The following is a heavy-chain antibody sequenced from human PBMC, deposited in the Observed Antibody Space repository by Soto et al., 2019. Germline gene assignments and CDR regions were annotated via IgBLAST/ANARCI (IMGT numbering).Heavy chain of an antibody. CDR1: GFNFGIYS. CDR2: ISSTSANI. CDR3: AKGCTRVQAFGSIDS. V-gene: IGHV3-21*01. Sequence: GSLRLSCVASGFNFGIYSMHWVRQSPGKGLEWVASISSTSANIHYAESLKGRFTLSRDNSKNSLSLDMSSLRGEDTAVYYCAKGCTRVQAFGSIDSWGHGTLVTVSS. D-gene: IGHD3-3*02. J-gene: IGHJ5*01.